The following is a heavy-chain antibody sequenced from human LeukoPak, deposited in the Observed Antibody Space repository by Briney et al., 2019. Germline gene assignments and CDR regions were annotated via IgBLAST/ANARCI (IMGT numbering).Heavy chain of an antibody. Sequence: GGSLRLFCAASGFTFSSYDMHWVRQATGKGLEWVSAIGTAGDTYYPGSVKGRFTISRENAKNSLYLQMNSLRAGDTAVYYCARGRYCSSTSCCGVHWFDPWGQGTLVTVSS. D-gene: IGHD2-2*01. CDR3: ARGRYCSSTSCCGVHWFDP. CDR1: GFTFSSYD. J-gene: IGHJ5*02. V-gene: IGHV3-13*01. CDR2: IGTAGDT.